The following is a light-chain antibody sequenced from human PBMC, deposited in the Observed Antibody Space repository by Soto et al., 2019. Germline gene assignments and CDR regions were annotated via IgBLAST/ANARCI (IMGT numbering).Light chain of an antibody. CDR2: GAS. CDR1: QSVSSSF. J-gene: IGKJ1*01. CDR3: QHYGSSLWG. Sequence: EIVLTQSPGTLSLSPGERATLSCRASQSVSSSFLAWYQHKRGQPPRLIIYGASSRATGIPDRFSGSGSGADFTLTISRLEPEDFAVYYCQHYGSSLWGFGPGTKVEIK. V-gene: IGKV3-20*01.